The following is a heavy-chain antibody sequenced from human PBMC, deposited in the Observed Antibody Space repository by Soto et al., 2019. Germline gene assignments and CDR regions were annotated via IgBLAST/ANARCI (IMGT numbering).Heavy chain of an antibody. J-gene: IGHJ4*02. CDR1: GFTFSSYS. CDR3: AREGIMITFGGVMSFDY. V-gene: IGHV3-21*01. Sequence: EVQLVESGGGLVKPGGSLRLYCAASGFTFSSYSMNWVRQAPGKGLEWVSSISSSSSYIYYADSVKGRFTISRDNAKNSLYLQMNSLRAEDTAVYYCAREGIMITFGGVMSFDYWGQGTLVTVSS. D-gene: IGHD3-16*01. CDR2: ISSSSSYI.